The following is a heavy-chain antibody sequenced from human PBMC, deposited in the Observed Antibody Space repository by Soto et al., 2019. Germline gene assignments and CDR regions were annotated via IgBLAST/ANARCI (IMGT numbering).Heavy chain of an antibody. CDR2: IYHSGST. D-gene: IGHD2-2*01. CDR3: ARDYRTPAANAKYYYYGMDV. J-gene: IGHJ6*02. V-gene: IGHV4-4*02. CDR1: GGSISSSNW. Sequence: QVQLQESGPGLVKPSGTLSLTCAVSGGSISSSNWWSWVRQPPGKGLEWIGEIYHSGSTNYNPSLRSRVTISVDKSKTQFSLKLSSVTAADTAVYYCARDYRTPAANAKYYYYGMDVWGQGTTVTVSS.